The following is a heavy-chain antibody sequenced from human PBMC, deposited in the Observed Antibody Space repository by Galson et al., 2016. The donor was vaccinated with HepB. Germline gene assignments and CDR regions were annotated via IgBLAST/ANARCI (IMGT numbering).Heavy chain of an antibody. Sequence: SLRLSCAASGFTFSSYNMNWVRQAPGKGLEWVSSISSSGSYIYYADVVKGRFTISRDNAKNSPYLQMNSLRAEDTAVYYCARSPRIQVWRRYDFFEYWGQGSLVTVSS. D-gene: IGHD3-16*01. J-gene: IGHJ4*02. CDR2: ISSSGSYI. CDR3: ARSPRIQVWRRYDFFEY. CDR1: GFTFSSYN. V-gene: IGHV3-21*01.